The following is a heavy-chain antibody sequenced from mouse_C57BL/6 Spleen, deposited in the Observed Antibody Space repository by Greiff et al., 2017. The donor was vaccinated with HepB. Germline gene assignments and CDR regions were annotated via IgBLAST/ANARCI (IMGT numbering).Heavy chain of an antibody. J-gene: IGHJ1*03. D-gene: IGHD2-4*01. CDR1: GYSFTGYY. V-gene: IGHV1-42*01. Sequence: VQLQQSGPELVKPGASVKISCKASGYSFTGYYMNWVKQSPEKSLEWIGEINPSTGGTTYNQKFKAKATLTVDKSSSTAYMQLKSLTSEDSAVYYCARRDYDDWYFDVWGTGTTVTVSS. CDR3: ARRDYDDWYFDV. CDR2: INPSTGGT.